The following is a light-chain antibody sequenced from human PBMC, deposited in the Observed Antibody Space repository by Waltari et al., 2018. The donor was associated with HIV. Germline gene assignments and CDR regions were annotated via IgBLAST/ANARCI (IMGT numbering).Light chain of an antibody. CDR1: QSVLHSSNNKNY. J-gene: IGKJ4*01. V-gene: IGKV4-1*01. Sequence: DIVMTQSPDSLAVSLGERATINCKSSQSVLHSSNNKNYLAWYQQKPGQPPKLLIYWASARESGVPDLFSASGSGTDFTLTISSLQAEDVAVYYCQQHYTTPLTFGGGTKVEI. CDR2: WAS. CDR3: QQHYTTPLT.